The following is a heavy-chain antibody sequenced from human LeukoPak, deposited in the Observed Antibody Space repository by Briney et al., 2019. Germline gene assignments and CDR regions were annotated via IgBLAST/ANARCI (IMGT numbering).Heavy chain of an antibody. D-gene: IGHD3-22*01. CDR3: ARGTYYYDSSGYYFRPNYFDY. CDR1: GGSISSYY. CDR2: IYTSGST. Sequence: SETLSLTCTVAGGSISSYYWSWIRQPAGKGLEWIGRIYTSGSTNYNPSLKSRVTMSVDTSKNQFSLKLSSVTAADTAVYYCARGTYYYDSSGYYFRPNYFDYWGQGTLVTVSS. V-gene: IGHV4-4*07. J-gene: IGHJ4*02.